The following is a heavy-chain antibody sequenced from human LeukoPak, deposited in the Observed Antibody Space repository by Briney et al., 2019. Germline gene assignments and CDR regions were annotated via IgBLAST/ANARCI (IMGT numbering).Heavy chain of an antibody. Sequence: GGSLRLSCAASGFTFSSYAMSWVRQTPGKGLEWVSAISGSGGSTYYADSVKGRFTISRDNSKNTLYLQMNSLRAEDTAVYYCAKVYSRTTVTFFDYWGQGTLVTVSS. CDR2: ISGSGGST. CDR1: GFTFSSYA. D-gene: IGHD4-17*01. CDR3: AKVYSRTTVTFFDY. J-gene: IGHJ4*02. V-gene: IGHV3-23*01.